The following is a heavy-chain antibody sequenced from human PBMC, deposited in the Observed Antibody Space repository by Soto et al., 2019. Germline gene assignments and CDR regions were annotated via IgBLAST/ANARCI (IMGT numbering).Heavy chain of an antibody. CDR3: ARLAPGYDSSGYPYHFDY. CDR2: IYPGDSDT. D-gene: IGHD3-22*01. V-gene: IGHV5-51*01. J-gene: IGHJ4*02. CDR1: GYSFTSYW. Sequence: GESLKISCKGSGYSFTSYWIGWVRQMPGKGLEWMGIIYPGDSDTRYSPSFQGQVTISADKSISTAYLQWSSLKASDTAMYYCARLAPGYDSSGYPYHFDYWGQGTLVTVS.